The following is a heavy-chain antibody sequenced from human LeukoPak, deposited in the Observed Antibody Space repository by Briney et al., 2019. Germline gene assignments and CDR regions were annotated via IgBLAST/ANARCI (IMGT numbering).Heavy chain of an antibody. CDR1: GGSISSGDHN. CDR3: VREKWGSPIIDS. J-gene: IGHJ5*01. Sequence: SETLSLTCTVSGGSISSGDHNWSWIRQPPGKGLEWIGYIYYRGTTYDNPSLRSRVSMSVDVTTNRFSLNVTSVTAADTAVYCCVREKWGSPIIDSWGQGTLVIVSS. V-gene: IGHV4-30-4*01. D-gene: IGHD1-26*01. CDR2: IYYRGTT.